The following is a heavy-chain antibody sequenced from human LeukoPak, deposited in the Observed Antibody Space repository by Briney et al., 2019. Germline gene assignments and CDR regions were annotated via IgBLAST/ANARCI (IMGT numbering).Heavy chain of an antibody. J-gene: IGHJ4*02. CDR2: ITSDGSVT. CDR3: TSDINRAGPSIADDY. V-gene: IGHV3-74*03. CDR1: GFSFSRYW. D-gene: IGHD6-6*01. Sequence: GGSLRLSCAASGFSFSRYWMHWVRQAPGKGPVWVSRITSDGSVTTYADSVKGRFTISRDNAENTLYLQMNSLRVEDTAVYYCTSDINRAGPSIADDYWGQGTLVTVSS.